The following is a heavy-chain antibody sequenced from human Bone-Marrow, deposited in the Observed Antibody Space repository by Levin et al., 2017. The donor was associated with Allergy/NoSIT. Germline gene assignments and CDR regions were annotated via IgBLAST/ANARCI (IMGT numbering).Heavy chain of an antibody. CDR3: ARYATSPCSGGSCYPEGD. CDR1: GFSFSRYW. V-gene: IGHV3-7*01. D-gene: IGHD2-15*01. CDR2: IKEDGSQK. Sequence: AGGSLRLSCAASGFSFSRYWMSWVRQAPGKGLEWVANIKEDGSQKYYVDSVKGRFTISRDNAKNSLYLQMNSLRAEDTAVYYCARYATSPCSGGSCYPEGDWGQGTLVTVSS. J-gene: IGHJ4*02.